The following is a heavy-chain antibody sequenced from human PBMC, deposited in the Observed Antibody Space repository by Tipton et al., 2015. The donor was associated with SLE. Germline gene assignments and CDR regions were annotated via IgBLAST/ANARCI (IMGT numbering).Heavy chain of an antibody. Sequence: LRLSCTVSGGSISSSSYYWGWIRQPPGKGLEWIGSIYYSGSTYYNPSLKSRVTISVDTSKNQFSLKLSSVTAADTAVYYCAREGYGDYGMRAFDIWGQGTMVTVSS. CDR1: GGSISSSSYY. CDR2: IYYSGST. D-gene: IGHD4-17*01. V-gene: IGHV4-39*07. CDR3: AREGYGDYGMRAFDI. J-gene: IGHJ3*02.